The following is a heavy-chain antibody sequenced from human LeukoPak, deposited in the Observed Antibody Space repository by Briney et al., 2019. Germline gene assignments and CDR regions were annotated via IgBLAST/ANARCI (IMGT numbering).Heavy chain of an antibody. CDR1: GGSISSGGYY. V-gene: IGHV4-31*03. J-gene: IGHJ3*02. Sequence: SETLSLTCTVSGGSISSGGYYWSWIRQHPGKGLEWIGYIYYSGSTYYNPSLKSRVTISVDTSKNQFSLKLSSVTAADTAVYYCARTVLDITMVRGVTDAFDIWGQGTMVTVSS. CDR3: ARTVLDITMVRGVTDAFDI. CDR2: IYYSGST. D-gene: IGHD3-10*01.